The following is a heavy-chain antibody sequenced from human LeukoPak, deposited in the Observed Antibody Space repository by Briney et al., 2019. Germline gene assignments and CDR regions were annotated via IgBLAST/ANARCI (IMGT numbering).Heavy chain of an antibody. Sequence: SETLSLTCTVSGGSISSGSYYWSWIRPPAGKGLDWIRRIYTSGSTNYNPSLKSLVTISVDTSKNQFPLKLSSVTAADTGVYYCAGDTENFDYWGQGTLVTVSS. J-gene: IGHJ4*02. CDR3: AGDTENFDY. D-gene: IGHD4-11*01. V-gene: IGHV4-61*02. CDR2: IYTSGST. CDR1: GGSISSGSYY.